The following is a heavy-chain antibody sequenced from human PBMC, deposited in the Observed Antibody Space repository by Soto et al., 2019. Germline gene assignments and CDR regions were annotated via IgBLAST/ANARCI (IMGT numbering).Heavy chain of an antibody. CDR2: ISYDGNNK. Sequence: PGGSLRLSCAASGFTFSNYSMHWVRQAPGKGLEWVAIISYDGNNKYNADSVKGRFTISRDNSKNTLHLQMNSLSAEDTPVYYWAGARVCTSATCTEFDYFYYGGMDVWGQGTMVTVSS. J-gene: IGHJ6*02. CDR3: AGARVCTSATCTEFDYFYYGGMDV. CDR1: GFTFSNYS. D-gene: IGHD2-2*01. V-gene: IGHV3-30*04.